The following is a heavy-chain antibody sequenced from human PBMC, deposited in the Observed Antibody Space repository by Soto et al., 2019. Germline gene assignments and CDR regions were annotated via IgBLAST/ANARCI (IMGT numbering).Heavy chain of an antibody. J-gene: IGHJ5*02. CDR3: ARVGGYYQALDT. V-gene: IGHV4-34*01. Sequence: SETLSLTCAVYGGSFSGYYWSWIRQPPGKGLEWIGEINHSGSSNYNPSLKSRVTISVDTSKNQFSLKLSSVTAADTAVYYCARVGGYYQALDTWGQGTLVTVS. CDR2: INHSGSS. CDR1: GGSFSGYY. D-gene: IGHD3-22*01.